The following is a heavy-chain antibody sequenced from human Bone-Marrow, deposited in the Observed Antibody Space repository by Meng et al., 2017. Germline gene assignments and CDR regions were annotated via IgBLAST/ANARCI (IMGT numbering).Heavy chain of an antibody. V-gene: IGHV1-2*06. CDR2: INPKSGDT. CDR1: ADAVTSYA. Sequence: QADLVQSGAEVKKPGSSVQVSCKASADAVTSYAISWVRQAPGQGLEWMGRINPKSGDTHYAQKFQARVTMTGDTSISTAYMELSGLRSDDTAMYYCARDEDISAAGKLFGDYWGQGTLVTVSS. CDR3: ARDEDISAAGKLFGDY. D-gene: IGHD6-25*01. J-gene: IGHJ4*02.